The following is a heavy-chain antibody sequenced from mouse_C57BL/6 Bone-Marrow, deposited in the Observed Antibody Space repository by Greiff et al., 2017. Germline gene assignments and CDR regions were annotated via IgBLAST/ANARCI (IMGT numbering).Heavy chain of an antibody. D-gene: IGHD1-1*01. V-gene: IGHV1-69*01. Sequence: QVQLQQPGAELVMPGASVKLSCKASGYTFTSYWMHWVKQRPGQGLEWIGEIDPSDSYTNYNQKFKGKSTLTVDKSSSTAYMQLSSLTSEDSAVYYCAPYYGSSYGYFDVWGTGTTVTVSS. CDR3: APYYGSSYGYFDV. CDR1: GYTFTSYW. J-gene: IGHJ1*03. CDR2: IDPSDSYT.